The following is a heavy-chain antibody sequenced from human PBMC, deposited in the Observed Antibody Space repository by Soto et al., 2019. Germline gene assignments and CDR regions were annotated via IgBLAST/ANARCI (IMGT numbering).Heavy chain of an antibody. V-gene: IGHV4-31*03. Sequence: PSETLSLTCTVSGGSISSGGYYWSWIRQHPGKGLEWIGYIYYSGSTYYNPSLKSRVTISVDTSKNQFSLKLSSVTAADTTVYYCARFAYGDYAYYFDYWSQGTLVTVSS. CDR2: IYYSGST. CDR3: ARFAYGDYAYYFDY. D-gene: IGHD4-17*01. CDR1: GGSISSGGYY. J-gene: IGHJ4*02.